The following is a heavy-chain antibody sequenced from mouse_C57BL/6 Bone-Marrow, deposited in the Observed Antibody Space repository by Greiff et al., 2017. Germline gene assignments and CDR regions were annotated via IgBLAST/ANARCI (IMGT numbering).Heavy chain of an antibody. CDR2: INPYNGGT. D-gene: IGHD2-4*01. CDR1: GYTFTDYY. V-gene: IGHV1-19*01. CDR3: YDYPY. J-gene: IGHJ2*01. Sequence: VQLKQSGPVLVKPGASVKMSCKASGYTFTDYYMHWVKQSHGKSLEWIGVINPYNGGTSYNQKFKGKATLTVDKSSSTAYMELNSLTSEDSAVYYCYDYPYWGQGTTLTVSS.